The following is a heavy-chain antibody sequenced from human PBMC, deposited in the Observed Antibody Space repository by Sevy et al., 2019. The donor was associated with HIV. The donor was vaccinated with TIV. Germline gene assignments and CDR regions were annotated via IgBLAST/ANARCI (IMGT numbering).Heavy chain of an antibody. Sequence: ASVKVSCKAYGYTFSDYYMHWVRQAPGQGLEWMGWINPNRGGTNYAHKFQGRVTMTRDTSISTAYMELSSLRSDDTAIYECARGRSAYLLANGMDVWGQGTTVTVSS. V-gene: IGHV1-2*07. D-gene: IGHD3-3*01. CDR2: INPNRGGT. J-gene: IGHJ6*02. CDR3: ARGRSAYLLANGMDV. CDR1: GYTFSDYY.